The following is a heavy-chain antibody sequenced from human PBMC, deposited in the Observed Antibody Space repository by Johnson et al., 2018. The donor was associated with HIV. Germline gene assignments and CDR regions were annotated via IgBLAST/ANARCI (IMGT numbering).Heavy chain of an antibody. V-gene: IGHV3-13*01. CDR3: ARDVTKDAFDI. D-gene: IGHD4-17*01. CDR1: GFTFSDYD. Sequence: VQLVESGGGLVQPGGSLRLSCAASGFTFSDYDMHWVRQATGEGLEWVSAIGSAGDTYYVASVRGRFTISRDNAKNTLYLQMNSLRAEDTAVYYCARDVTKDAFDIWGQGTMVTVSS. CDR2: IGSAGDT. J-gene: IGHJ3*02.